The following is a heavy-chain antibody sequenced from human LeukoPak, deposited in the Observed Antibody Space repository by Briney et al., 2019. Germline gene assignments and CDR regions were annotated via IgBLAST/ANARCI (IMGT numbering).Heavy chain of an antibody. D-gene: IGHD1-1*01. CDR2: IYSGGST. CDR3: ASGNWNDSPTTLDY. Sequence: PGGSLRLSCAASGFTVSSNYMSWVRQAPGKGLEWVSVIYSGGSTYYADSVKGRFTISRDNSKNTLYLQMNSLRAEDTAVYYCASGNWNDSPTTLDYWGQGTLVTVSS. J-gene: IGHJ4*02. CDR1: GFTVSSNY. V-gene: IGHV3-66*01.